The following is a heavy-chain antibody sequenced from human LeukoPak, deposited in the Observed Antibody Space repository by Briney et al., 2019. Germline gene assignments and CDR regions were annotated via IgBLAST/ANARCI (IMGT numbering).Heavy chain of an antibody. CDR1: GFSFSSHA. CDR3: VRESRTDYYGDF. J-gene: IGHJ4*02. V-gene: IGHV3-21*01. CDR2: ISISGDDT. Sequence: PGGSLRLSCATSGFSFSSHAMTWVRQAPGKGLEWLSAISISGDDTYYADSVKGRFTMSRDNAKNTLYLQMKSLRAEDTAVYYCVRESRTDYYGDFWGQGTLVTVSS. D-gene: IGHD3-10*01.